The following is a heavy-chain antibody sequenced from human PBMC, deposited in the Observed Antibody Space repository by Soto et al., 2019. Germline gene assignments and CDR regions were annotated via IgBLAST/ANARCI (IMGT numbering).Heavy chain of an antibody. CDR2: IYYSGST. J-gene: IGHJ4*02. CDR1: GGSISSSSYY. Sequence: SETLSLTSTVSGGSISSSSYYWGWIRQPPGKGLEWIGSIYYSGSTYYNPSLKSRVTISVDTSKNQFSLKLSSVTAADTAVYYCARQMGGGSERASDYWGQGTLVTVSS. D-gene: IGHD2-15*01. V-gene: IGHV4-39*01. CDR3: ARQMGGGSERASDY.